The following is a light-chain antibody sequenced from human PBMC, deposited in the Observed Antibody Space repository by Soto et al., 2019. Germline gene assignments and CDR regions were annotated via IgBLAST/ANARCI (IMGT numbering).Light chain of an antibody. CDR2: DAT. CDR3: CSYASRGSVI. CDR1: SGDIGNYNL. V-gene: IGLV2-23*01. Sequence: QSALTQPASVSGSPGQSITIPCTGTSGDIGNYNLISWYQHHPGKAPKVIIFDATNRPSDISGRFSASKSGNTASLTISGLLAEDEADYYCCSYASRGSVIFGGGTKVTVL. J-gene: IGLJ2*01.